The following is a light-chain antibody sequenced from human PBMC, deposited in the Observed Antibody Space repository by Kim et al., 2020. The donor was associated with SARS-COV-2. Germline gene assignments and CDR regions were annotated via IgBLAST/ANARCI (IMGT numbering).Light chain of an antibody. J-gene: IGLJ3*02. CDR3: GTWDSSLRVVV. CDR2: DNN. CDR1: SSNIGNNY. V-gene: IGLV1-51*01. Sequence: QSVLTQPPSVSAAPGQKVTISCSGSSSNIGNNYVSWYQQLPGTAPKLLIYDNNERPSGIPDRFSGSKSGTSATLDITGLQTGDEADYYCGTWDSSLRVVVFGGGTQLTVL.